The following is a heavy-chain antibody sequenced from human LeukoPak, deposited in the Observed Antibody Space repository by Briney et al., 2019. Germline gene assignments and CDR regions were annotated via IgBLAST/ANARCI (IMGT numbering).Heavy chain of an antibody. D-gene: IGHD4-23*01. CDR1: GFTFRNYA. Sequence: GGSLRLSCAGSGFTFRNYAMSWVRQAPGKGLEWVSVISSSGGSTYYADSVKGRFTISRDNSKNTLYLQMNSLRAEDTAVYYCAKLVTHFDYWGQGTLVTVSS. CDR2: ISSSGGST. J-gene: IGHJ4*02. CDR3: AKLVTHFDY. V-gene: IGHV3-23*01.